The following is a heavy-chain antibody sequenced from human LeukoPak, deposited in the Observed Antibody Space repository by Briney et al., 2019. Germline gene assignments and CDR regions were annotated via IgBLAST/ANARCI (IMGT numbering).Heavy chain of an antibody. CDR2: INPSGGST. J-gene: IGHJ4*02. D-gene: IGHD3-16*01. CDR1: GYTFTSYY. V-gene: IGHV1-46*01. Sequence: ASVKVSCKASGYTFTSYYMHWVRQAPGQGLEWMGIINPSGGSTSYAQKFQGRVTMTRDMSTSTVYMELSSLRSEDTAVYYCATGELNELFDYWGQGTLVTVSS. CDR3: ATGELNELFDY.